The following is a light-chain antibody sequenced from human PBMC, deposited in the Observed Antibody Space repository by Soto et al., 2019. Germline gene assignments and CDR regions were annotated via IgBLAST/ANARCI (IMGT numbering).Light chain of an antibody. CDR2: DAS. CDR1: QSISSW. J-gene: IGKJ5*01. Sequence: DIQMTQSPSTLSASVRDRVTITCRASQSISSWLAWYQQKPGKAPKLLIYDASSLESGVPSRFSGSGSGTEFTLTLSSLQPDDFATNFCQQYNSYPTFGQGTRLEIK. CDR3: QQYNSYPT. V-gene: IGKV1-5*01.